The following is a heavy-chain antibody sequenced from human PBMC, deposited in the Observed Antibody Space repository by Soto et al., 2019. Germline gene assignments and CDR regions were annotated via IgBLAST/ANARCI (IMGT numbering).Heavy chain of an antibody. J-gene: IGHJ4*02. CDR2: IYNSGTT. V-gene: IGHV4-4*08. CDR3: ASGAPSRY. CDR1: GGYFSNYY. Sequence: QMQLQESGPGLVKASETLSLTCSVSGGYFSNYYWGWIRQAPGNGLEWIGSIYNSGTTNYNPSLKSRVIIYIESYKSQFSLRLNSVTVADSAVYYCASGAPSRYWGQGVLVTVSS. D-gene: IGHD4-17*01.